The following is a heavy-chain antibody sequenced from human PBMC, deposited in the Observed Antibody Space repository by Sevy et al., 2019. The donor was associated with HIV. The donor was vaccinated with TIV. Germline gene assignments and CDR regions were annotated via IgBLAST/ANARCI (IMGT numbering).Heavy chain of an antibody. V-gene: IGHV3-74*01. Sequence: GGSLRLSCAASGFTFSSYWMHWVRQAPGKGLVWVSRINSDGSSTSYADSVKGRFTISRDNAKNTLYLQMNSLRAEDTAVYSCARGARRCSGGSCYLRTYYYYYYGMDVWGQGTTVTVSS. CDR2: INSDGSST. CDR1: GFTFSSYW. J-gene: IGHJ6*02. D-gene: IGHD2-15*01. CDR3: ARGARRCSGGSCYLRTYYYYYYGMDV.